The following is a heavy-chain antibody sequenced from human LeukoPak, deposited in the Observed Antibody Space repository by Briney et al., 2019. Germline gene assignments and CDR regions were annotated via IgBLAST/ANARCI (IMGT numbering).Heavy chain of an antibody. D-gene: IGHD6-19*01. CDR1: GFTVSTYY. V-gene: IGHV3-53*01. Sequence: TGGSLRLSCAAPGFTVSTYYMTWVRQAPGKGLEWVSLIYNSDTTSYADSVKGRFTISRDNSNNTLYLQMNSLRAEDTAVYYCARADSDWRYFDCWGQGTLVTVSS. J-gene: IGHJ4*02. CDR3: ARADSDWRYFDC. CDR2: IYNSDTT.